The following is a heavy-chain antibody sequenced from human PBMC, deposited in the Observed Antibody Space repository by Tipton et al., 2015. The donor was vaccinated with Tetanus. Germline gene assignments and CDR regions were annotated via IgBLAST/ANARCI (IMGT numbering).Heavy chain of an antibody. Sequence: TLSLTCTVSGGSISSFYWTWIRQPPGKGLEWIGYIFDTGSTNYNPSLKSRVTMSVDTSKNQFSLHLTSGTAADTAVYYCARGWGSSGYYFDNWGQGTLVTVSS. CDR1: GGSISSFY. CDR3: ARGWGSSGYYFDN. D-gene: IGHD6-13*01. CDR2: IFDTGST. V-gene: IGHV4-59*01. J-gene: IGHJ4*02.